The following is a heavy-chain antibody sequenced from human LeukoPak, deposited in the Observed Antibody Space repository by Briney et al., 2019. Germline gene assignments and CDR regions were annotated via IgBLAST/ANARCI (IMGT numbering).Heavy chain of an antibody. CDR3: ARGYGVSHFDY. Sequence: GGSLRLSCAASGFTFSSYGMHLVRQTPGKGLGWVSFIRYDGSNQYYAGSVKGRFTISRDNSKNTLYLQMNSLKPEDTAVYFCARGYGVSHFDYWGQGTLVTVSS. CDR1: GFTFSSYG. V-gene: IGHV3-30*02. J-gene: IGHJ4*02. D-gene: IGHD5-18*01. CDR2: IRYDGSNQ.